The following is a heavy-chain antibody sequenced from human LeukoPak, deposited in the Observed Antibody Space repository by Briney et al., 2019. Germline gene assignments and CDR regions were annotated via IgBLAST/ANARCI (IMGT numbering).Heavy chain of an antibody. D-gene: IGHD3-22*01. CDR2: IIPILGIA. CDR3: ARAYYYDSSGYLPPSAFDI. V-gene: IGHV1-69*04. CDR1: GGTFSSYA. Sequence: SVKVSCKASGGTFSSYAISWVRRAPGQGLEWMGRIIPILGIANYAQKFQGRATITADKSTSTAYMELSSLRSEDTAVYYCARAYYYDSSGYLPPSAFDIWGQGTMVTVSS. J-gene: IGHJ3*02.